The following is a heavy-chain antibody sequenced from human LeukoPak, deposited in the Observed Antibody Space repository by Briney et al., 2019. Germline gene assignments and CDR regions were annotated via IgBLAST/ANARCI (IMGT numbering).Heavy chain of an antibody. Sequence: ASVKVSCKASGYTFTSYGISWVRQAPGQGLEWMGWISVYNGNTNYAQKLQGRVTMTRNTSISTAYMELSSLRSEDTAVYYCARGRYYGSGSSRAYNWFDPWGQGTLVTVSS. D-gene: IGHD3-10*01. CDR1: GYTFTSYG. J-gene: IGHJ5*02. CDR3: ARGRYYGSGSSRAYNWFDP. CDR2: ISVYNGNT. V-gene: IGHV1-18*01.